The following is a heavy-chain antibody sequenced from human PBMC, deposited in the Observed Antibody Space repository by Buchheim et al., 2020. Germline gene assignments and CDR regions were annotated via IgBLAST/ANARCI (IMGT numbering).Heavy chain of an antibody. Sequence: EVQLLESGGGLVQPGGSLRLSCAASGFTFSSYCVSWVRQAPGKGLEWVANIKQDGSEKYYVDSVKGRFTISRDNSKNTLYLQMNSLRAEDTAGYYCARETLWGAPTGYYYMDVWGKGTT. CDR2: IKQDGSEK. CDR1: GFTFSSYC. CDR3: ARETLWGAPTGYYYMDV. D-gene: IGHD7-27*01. J-gene: IGHJ6*03. V-gene: IGHV3-7*01.